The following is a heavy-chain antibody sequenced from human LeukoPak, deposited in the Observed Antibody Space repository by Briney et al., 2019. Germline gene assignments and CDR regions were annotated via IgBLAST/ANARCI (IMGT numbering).Heavy chain of an antibody. Sequence: PSQTLSLTCTVSGGSISSGDSHWSWIRQPPGKGLEWIGYIFYSGNIYYNPSLKSRLTISLDMSKNQFPLKLISVTAADTAVYYCARAPGVAEVGRLDLWGRGTLVTVSS. CDR2: IFYSGNI. J-gene: IGHJ2*01. D-gene: IGHD7-27*01. CDR1: GGSISSGDSH. V-gene: IGHV4-30-4*01. CDR3: ARAPGVAEVGRLDL.